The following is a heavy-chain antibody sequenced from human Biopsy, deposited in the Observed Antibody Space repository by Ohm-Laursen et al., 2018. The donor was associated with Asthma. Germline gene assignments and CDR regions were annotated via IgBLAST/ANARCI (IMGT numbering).Heavy chain of an antibody. CDR1: GFTFDEYN. Sequence: SLRLSCAASGFTFDEYNMHWVRQVPGKGLEWVSLISWDGGRTYYADSVKGRFTVSRDSSRNTLYLQLSTLGVEDTAVYFCAKITTDRQKANNWFDPWGQGTLVTVSS. V-gene: IGHV3-43*01. CDR3: AKITTDRQKANNWFDP. D-gene: IGHD3-22*01. CDR2: ISWDGGRT. J-gene: IGHJ5*02.